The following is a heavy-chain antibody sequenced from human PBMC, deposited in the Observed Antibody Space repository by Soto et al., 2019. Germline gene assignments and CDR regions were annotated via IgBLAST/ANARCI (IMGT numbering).Heavy chain of an antibody. J-gene: IGHJ6*02. CDR3: ARVYWSGYYGNYYGMDV. D-gene: IGHD3-3*01. V-gene: IGHV3-30-3*01. CDR1: GFTFSSYA. Sequence: PGGSLRLSCAASGFTFSSYAMHWVRQAPGKGLDWVAVIAYDGSNKYYADSVKGRFTISRDTAKNTLYLQMNSLRAEDTAVYYCARVYWSGYYGNYYGMDVWGQGTTVTVS. CDR2: IAYDGSNK.